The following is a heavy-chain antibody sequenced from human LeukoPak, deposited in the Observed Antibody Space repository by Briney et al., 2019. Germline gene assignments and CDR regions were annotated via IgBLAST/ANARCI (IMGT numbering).Heavy chain of an antibody. CDR3: ARGGSGSYPLDY. CDR2: IIPIFGTA. D-gene: IGHD3-10*01. Sequence: ASVKVSCKASGGTFSSYAISWVRQAPGQGLEWMGGIIPIFGTANYAQKFQGRVTITADKSTSTAYMELSSLRSEDTAVYYCARGGSGSYPLDYWGQGTLVTVSS. J-gene: IGHJ4*02. CDR1: GGTFSSYA. V-gene: IGHV1-69*06.